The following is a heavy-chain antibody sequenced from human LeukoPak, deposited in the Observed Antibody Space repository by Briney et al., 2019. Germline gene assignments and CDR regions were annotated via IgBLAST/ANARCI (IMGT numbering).Heavy chain of an antibody. Sequence: SETLSLTCSVSGDSISEYYWSWIRQPPGKGLEWIGYIYVSGNTNYNPSLKSRVTLSLDTSKNQFSLKMTSVTAADTAIYYCARDHGWSGFNWFDPWGQGTLVTVSS. CDR1: GDSISEYY. V-gene: IGHV4-59*01. D-gene: IGHD3-3*01. CDR2: IYVSGNT. CDR3: ARDHGWSGFNWFDP. J-gene: IGHJ5*02.